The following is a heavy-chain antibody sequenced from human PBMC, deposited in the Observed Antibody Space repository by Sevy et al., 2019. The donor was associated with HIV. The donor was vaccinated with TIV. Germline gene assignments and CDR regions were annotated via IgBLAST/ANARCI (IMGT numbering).Heavy chain of an antibody. V-gene: IGHV3-11*01. Sequence: GGSLRLSCAASGFIFRDYYFNWVRQAPGKGLEWVSYISGSADRVYYADSVKGRFTISRDDTDNSLYLQMNTLKAEDTATYFCVRGEDYSSGWAQVGGDFWGQGTQVTVSS. CDR2: ISGSADRV. D-gene: IGHD6-19*01. CDR1: GFIFRDYY. CDR3: VRGEDYSSGWAQVGGDF. J-gene: IGHJ4*02.